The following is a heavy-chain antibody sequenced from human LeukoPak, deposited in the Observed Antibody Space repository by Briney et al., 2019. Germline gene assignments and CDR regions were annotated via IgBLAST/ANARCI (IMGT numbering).Heavy chain of an antibody. CDR1: GFTFSGFA. V-gene: IGHV3-23*01. J-gene: IGHJ4*02. D-gene: IGHD3-22*01. CDR2: ISGSGATT. Sequence: GGSLRLSCAASGFTFSGFAISWVRQAPGKGLEWVSAISGSGATTYCADSVKGRFTISRDNSKNTLYLQMNSLRAEDTAVYYCARGILITMIVGDYFDYWGQGTLVTVSS. CDR3: ARGILITMIVGDYFDY.